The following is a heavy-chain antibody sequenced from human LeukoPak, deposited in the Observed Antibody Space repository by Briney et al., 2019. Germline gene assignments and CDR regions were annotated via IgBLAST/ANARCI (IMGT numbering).Heavy chain of an antibody. CDR3: ATKFRATDWFDP. D-gene: IGHD1-26*01. J-gene: IGHJ5*02. V-gene: IGHV1-24*01. CDR1: GYTLTELS. Sequence: ASVKVSCKVSGYTLTELSMHWVRQAPGKGLEWMGGFDPEDGETIYAQKFQGRVTMTEDTSTDTAYMELSSLRSEDTAVYYCATKFRATDWFDPWGQGTLVTVSS. CDR2: FDPEDGET.